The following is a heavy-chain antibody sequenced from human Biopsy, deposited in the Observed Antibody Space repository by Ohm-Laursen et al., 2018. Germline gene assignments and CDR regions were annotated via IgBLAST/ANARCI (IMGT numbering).Heavy chain of an antibody. V-gene: IGHV4-59*01. CDR1: GDSTSSYY. D-gene: IGHD3-22*01. Sequence: TLSLTCTVSGDSTSSYYWSWIRQPPGKGLQWIGYVYYTGSTDYNPSLQSRVTISVDTSKNHFSLRLRSVTPADTAIYYCARDRGYYSDRTVPRYFDLWGRGTLVTVSS. CDR3: ARDRGYYSDRTVPRYFDL. CDR2: VYYTGST. J-gene: IGHJ2*01.